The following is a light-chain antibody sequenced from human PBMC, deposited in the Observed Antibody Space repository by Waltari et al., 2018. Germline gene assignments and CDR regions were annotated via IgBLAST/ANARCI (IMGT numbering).Light chain of an antibody. CDR3: SSFTTSSTLL. Sequence: QSALTQPASVSASPGESITISCTATSSDVGDFNSVSWYQQHPGKAPKFMIYDVSKRPSGVSHRSSGSKSGNTASLTISGLQAEDEAVYYCSSFTTSSTLLFGGGTKLTVL. J-gene: IGLJ2*01. CDR1: SSDVGDFNS. V-gene: IGLV2-14*03. CDR2: DVS.